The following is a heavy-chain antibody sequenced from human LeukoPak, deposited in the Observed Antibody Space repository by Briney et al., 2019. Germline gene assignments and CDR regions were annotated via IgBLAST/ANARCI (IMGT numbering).Heavy chain of an antibody. D-gene: IGHD3-22*01. CDR1: GFTFSSYG. J-gene: IGHJ1*01. CDR3: AKDDPAKEYYYDSSGSQH. V-gene: IGHV3-23*01. Sequence: GGSLRLSCAASGFTFSSYGMSWVRQAPGKGLEWVSTISGSGGSTYYADSVKGRFTISRDNSKNTLYLQMNSLRAEDTAVYYCAKDDPAKEYYYDSSGSQHWGQGTLVTVSS. CDR2: ISGSGGST.